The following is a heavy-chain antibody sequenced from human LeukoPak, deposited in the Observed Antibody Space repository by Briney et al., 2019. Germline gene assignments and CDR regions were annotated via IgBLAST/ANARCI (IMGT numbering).Heavy chain of an antibody. Sequence: QPSETLSLTCAVYGESLNSYYWSWVRQPPGEGLEWVSAISGSGGSTYYADSVKGRFTISRDNSKNTLYLQMNSLRAEDTAVYYCAKLSKAGIAVAGRNYWGQGTLVTVSS. V-gene: IGHV3-23*01. CDR2: ISGSGGST. D-gene: IGHD6-19*01. CDR1: GESLNSYY. J-gene: IGHJ4*02. CDR3: AKLSKAGIAVAGRNY.